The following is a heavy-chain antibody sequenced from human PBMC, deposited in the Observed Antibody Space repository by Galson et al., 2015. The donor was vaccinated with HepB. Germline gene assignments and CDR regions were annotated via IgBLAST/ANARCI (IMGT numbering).Heavy chain of an antibody. CDR3: ARSRSFNFVTAY. CDR2: IMPIFGTP. D-gene: IGHD1-20*01. CDR1: GGTFKSYA. Sequence: SVKVSCKASGGTFKSYAVSWVRQAPGQGLEWMGGIMPIFGTPNYAQKFQDRVTITVDESSSAAYMELSSLRSEDTAVYYCARSRSFNFVTAYWGQGSLVTVSS. V-gene: IGHV1-69*13. J-gene: IGHJ4*02.